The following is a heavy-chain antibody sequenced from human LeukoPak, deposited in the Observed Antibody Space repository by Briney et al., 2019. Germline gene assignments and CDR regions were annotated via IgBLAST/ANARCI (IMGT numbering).Heavy chain of an antibody. CDR2: ISINSSYI. CDR1: GFTFSSYS. J-gene: IGHJ4*02. Sequence: PGGSLRLSCAASGFTFSSYSMNWVPPDPGKGLESLSSISINSSYIYHPFTVNARFTISRDNAKNSLYLQMNSLSAEDTAVYYCARDDARYDILTGFDYWGQGTLVTVSS. V-gene: IGHV3-21*01. CDR3: ARDDARYDILTGFDY. D-gene: IGHD3-9*01.